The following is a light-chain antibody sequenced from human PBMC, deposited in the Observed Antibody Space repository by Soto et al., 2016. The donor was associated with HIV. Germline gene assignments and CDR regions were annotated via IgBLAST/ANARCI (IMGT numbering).Light chain of an antibody. V-gene: IGLV3-21*03. CDR1: NIGTKS. CDR2: DDR. CDR3: QVWDSSSDHYV. Sequence: SYVLTQPPSVSVAPGKTARITCGGNNIGTKSVHWYQQRPGQAPVLVAYDDRDRPSGIPERFSGSNSGNTATLTISRVEAGDEADYYCQVWDSSSDHYVFGTGTEVTV. J-gene: IGLJ1*01.